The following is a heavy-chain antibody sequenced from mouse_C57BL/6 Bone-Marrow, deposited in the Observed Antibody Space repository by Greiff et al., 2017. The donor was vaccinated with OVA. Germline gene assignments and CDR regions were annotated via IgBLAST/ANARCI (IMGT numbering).Heavy chain of an antibody. D-gene: IGHD1-1*01. Sequence: EVMLVESGAELVRPGASVKLSCTASGFNIKDDYMHWVKQRPEQGLEWIGWIDPENGDTEYASKFQGKATITADTSSNTAYLQLSSLTSEDTAVYYCTTHYGSPYAMDYWGQGTSVTVSS. CDR1: GFNIKDDY. V-gene: IGHV14-4*01. CDR3: TTHYGSPYAMDY. J-gene: IGHJ4*01. CDR2: IDPENGDT.